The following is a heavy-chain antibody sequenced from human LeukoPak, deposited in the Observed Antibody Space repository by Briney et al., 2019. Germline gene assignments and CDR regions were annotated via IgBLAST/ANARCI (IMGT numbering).Heavy chain of an antibody. D-gene: IGHD3-10*01. CDR3: AREALRMVRGVIIPYYFDY. CDR1: GGAFSSYA. CDR2: IIPIFGTA. Sequence: ASVKVSCKASGGAFSSYAISWVRQDPGQGLEWMGGIIPIFGTANYAQKFQGRVTITADESTSTAYMELSSLRSEDTAVYYCAREALRMVRGVIIPYYFDYWGQGTLGTVSS. J-gene: IGHJ4*02. V-gene: IGHV1-69*01.